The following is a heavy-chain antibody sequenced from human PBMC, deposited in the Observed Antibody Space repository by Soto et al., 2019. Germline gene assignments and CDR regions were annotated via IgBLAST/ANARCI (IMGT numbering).Heavy chain of an antibody. CDR3: ARGSYYSGWF. D-gene: IGHD6-19*01. V-gene: IGHV6-1*01. Sequence: SQTLSLTGAFSGASVSSTITAGGSIRQSPSRGLEWLGRTYYRSKWYSDYAVSVKSRITINPDTSKNQFSLQLNSLTPEDTAVYYCARGSYYSGWFWGQGTMVTVSS. CDR2: TYYRSKWYS. J-gene: IGHJ4*02. CDR1: GASVSSTITA.